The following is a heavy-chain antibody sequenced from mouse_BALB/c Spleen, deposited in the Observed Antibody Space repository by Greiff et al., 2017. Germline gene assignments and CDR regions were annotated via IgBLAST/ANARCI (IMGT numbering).Heavy chain of an antibody. V-gene: IGHV1-7*01. CDR1: GYTFTSYW. J-gene: IGHJ2*01. Sequence: VQLQQSGAELAKPGASVKMSCKASGYTFTSYWMHWVKQRPGQGLEWIGYINPSTGYTEYNQKFKDKATLTADKSSSTAYMQLSSLTSEDSAVYYCARSDWVLYFDYWGQGTTLTVSS. CDR2: INPSTGYT. CDR3: ARSDWVLYFDY. D-gene: IGHD4-1*01.